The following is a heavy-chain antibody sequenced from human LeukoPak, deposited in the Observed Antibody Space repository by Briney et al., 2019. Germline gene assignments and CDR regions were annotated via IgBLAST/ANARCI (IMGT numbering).Heavy chain of an antibody. CDR3: AKGHYYGSGSLDY. CDR1: GFTFSSYG. J-gene: IGHJ4*02. CDR2: IGGRDGST. V-gene: IGHV3-23*01. Sequence: PGGSLRLSCAASGFTFSSYGMSWVRQAPGKGLEWVSAIGGRDGSTYYADSVKGRFTISRDNSKNTLYVQMNSLRAEDTALYYCAKGHYYGSGSLDYWGQGTLVTVSS. D-gene: IGHD3-10*01.